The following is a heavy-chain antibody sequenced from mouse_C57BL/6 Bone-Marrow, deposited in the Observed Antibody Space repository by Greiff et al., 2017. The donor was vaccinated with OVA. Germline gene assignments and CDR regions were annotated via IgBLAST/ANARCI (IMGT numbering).Heavy chain of an antibody. CDR1: GYSITSDY. V-gene: IGHV3-8*01. CDR2: ISYSGST. J-gene: IGHJ1*03. CDR3: ARYHYYGSSYGYFDV. D-gene: IGHD1-1*01. Sequence: DVKLVESGPGLAKPSQTLSLTCSVTGYSITSDYWNWIRKFPGNKLEYMGYISYSGSTYYNPSLKSRISITRDTSKNQYYLQLNSVTTEDTATYYCARYHYYGSSYGYFDVWGTGTTVTVSS.